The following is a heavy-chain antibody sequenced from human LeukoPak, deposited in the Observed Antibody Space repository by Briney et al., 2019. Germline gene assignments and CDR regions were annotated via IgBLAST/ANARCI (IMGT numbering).Heavy chain of an antibody. CDR2: IWSDGSNK. CDR1: GFTFRSYG. J-gene: IGHJ4*02. D-gene: IGHD3-16*01. CDR3: ATDRGGSPFDY. V-gene: IGHV3-33*01. Sequence: GGSLRLSCAASGFTFRSYGMHWVRQAPGKGLQWVAVIWSDGSNKYYADSVKGRFTISRDNSKSTLYLQMNSLRAEDTAVYYCATDRGGSPFDYWGQRTLVTVSS.